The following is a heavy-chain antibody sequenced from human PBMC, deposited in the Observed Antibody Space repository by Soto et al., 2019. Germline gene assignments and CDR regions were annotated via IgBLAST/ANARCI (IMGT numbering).Heavy chain of an antibody. J-gene: IGHJ6*02. V-gene: IGHV4-59*01. CDR1: GGSTSGYY. D-gene: IGHD2-21*02. CDR2: VYYSGGA. Sequence: SETLSLTCTVSGGSTSGYYWSWIRQPPGKGLEWIGNVYYSGGAKYNPSVKRRVSISVETSKNQFSLNLSSVTAADTAVYYCTRDGDGRMTTNPYYYYGMDVWGPGITVTVSS. CDR3: TRDGDGRMTTNPYYYYGMDV.